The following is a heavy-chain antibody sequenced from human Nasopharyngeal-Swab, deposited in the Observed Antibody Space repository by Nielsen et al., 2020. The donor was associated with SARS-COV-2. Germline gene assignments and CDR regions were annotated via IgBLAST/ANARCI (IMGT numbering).Heavy chain of an antibody. J-gene: IGHJ5*02. CDR2: IYYTGST. Sequence: SETLSLTCTVSGGSISGSYWSWIRQPPGKGLEWIGYIYYTGSTRYNPSLKSRVAISIDTSKNQFSLKLKSVTAADTAVYYCARRYNRGWDSWFDPWGQGTLVTVSS. CDR3: ARRYNRGWDSWFDP. V-gene: IGHV4-59*08. CDR1: GGSISGSY. D-gene: IGHD6-19*01.